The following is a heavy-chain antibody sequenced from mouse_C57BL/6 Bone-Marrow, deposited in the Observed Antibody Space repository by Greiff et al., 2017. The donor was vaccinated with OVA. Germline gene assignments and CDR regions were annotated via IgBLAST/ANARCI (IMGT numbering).Heavy chain of an antibody. J-gene: IGHJ4*01. CDR3: TRGYSNYYAMDY. CDR1: GYTFTDYE. V-gene: IGHV1-15*01. D-gene: IGHD2-5*01. Sequence: VKLMESGAELVRPGAPVTLSCKASGYTFTDYEMHWVKQTPVHGLEWIGAIDPETGGTAYNQKFKGKAILTADKSSSTAYMELRSLTSEDSAVYYCTRGYSNYYAMDYWGQGTSVTVSS. CDR2: IDPETGGT.